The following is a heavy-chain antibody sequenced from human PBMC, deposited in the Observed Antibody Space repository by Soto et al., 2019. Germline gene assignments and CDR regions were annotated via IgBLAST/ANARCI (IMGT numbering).Heavy chain of an antibody. D-gene: IGHD3-10*01. CDR3: ARELWFGELFLDYYYYGMDV. Sequence: QVQLVESGGGVVQPGRSLRLSCAASGFTFSSYGMHWVRQAPGKGLEWVAVIWYDGSNKYYADSVKGRFTISRDNSKNTLYLQMNSLRAEDTAVYYCARELWFGELFLDYYYYGMDVWGQGTTGTVSS. CDR2: IWYDGSNK. J-gene: IGHJ6*02. CDR1: GFTFSSYG. V-gene: IGHV3-33*01.